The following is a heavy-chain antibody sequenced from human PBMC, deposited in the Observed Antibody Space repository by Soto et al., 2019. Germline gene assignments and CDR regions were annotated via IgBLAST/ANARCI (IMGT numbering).Heavy chain of an antibody. V-gene: IGHV1-69*13. CDR1: GGTFSSYA. J-gene: IGHJ6*02. CDR3: ARDRGGSSYYYGMDV. D-gene: IGHD6-13*01. Sequence: GASVKVSCKASGGTFSSYAISWVRQAPGQGLEWMGGIIPIFGTANYAQKFQGRVTITADESTSTAYMELSSLRSEDTAVYYCARDRGGSSYYYGMDVWGQGTTVTVSS. CDR2: IIPIFGTA.